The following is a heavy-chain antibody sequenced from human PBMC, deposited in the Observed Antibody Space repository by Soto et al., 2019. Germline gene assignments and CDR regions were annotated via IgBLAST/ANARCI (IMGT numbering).Heavy chain of an antibody. Sequence: GGSLRLSCAASGFTFSNYTMHWVRQDPGKGLEWVALISYDEIDKYFADAVKGRFTISRDNSKNTLYLQMDSLRAEDTAGYYCAGRSGSSDYWGRGNLVTVSS. V-gene: IGHV3-30*04. CDR2: ISYDEIDK. CDR3: AGRSGSSDY. CDR1: GFTFSNYT. D-gene: IGHD3-10*01. J-gene: IGHJ4*02.